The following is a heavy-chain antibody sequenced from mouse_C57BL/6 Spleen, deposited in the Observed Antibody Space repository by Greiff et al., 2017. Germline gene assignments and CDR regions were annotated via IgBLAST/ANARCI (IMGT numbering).Heavy chain of an antibody. CDR3: ARRDYDGGFAY. Sequence: VKLMESGAELVKPGASVKMSCKASGYTFTTYPIEWMKQNHGKSLEWIGNFHPYNDDTKYNEKFKGKATLTVEKSSSTVYLELSRLTSDDSAVYDCARRDYDGGFAYWGQGTLVTVSA. J-gene: IGHJ3*01. CDR2: FHPYNDDT. CDR1: GYTFTTYP. V-gene: IGHV1-47*01. D-gene: IGHD2-4*01.